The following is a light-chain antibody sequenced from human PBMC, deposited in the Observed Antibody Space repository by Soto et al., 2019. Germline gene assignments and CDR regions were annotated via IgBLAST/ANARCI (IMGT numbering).Light chain of an antibody. Sequence: ENLLTQSPGPLSLSPGDIATISCRASQSVSNNYLAWYQQKPGQAPRLLIYGASNRATGIPDRFSVIGSGTDFTLTISRLEPEEFAVDDCQQYGSSRTFGQGTKVEIK. J-gene: IGKJ1*01. CDR2: GAS. CDR3: QQYGSSRT. CDR1: QSVSNNY. V-gene: IGKV3-20*01.